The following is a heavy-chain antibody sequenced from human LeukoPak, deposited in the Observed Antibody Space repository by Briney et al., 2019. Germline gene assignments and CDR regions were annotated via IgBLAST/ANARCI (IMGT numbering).Heavy chain of an antibody. D-gene: IGHD6-13*01. V-gene: IGHV1-69*04. Sequence: SVKVPCKASGGTFSSYAISWVRQAPGQGLEWMGRIIPILGIANYAQKFQGRVTITADKSTSTAYMELSSLRSEDTAVYYCARGSSSWRTLDYWGQGTLVTVSS. J-gene: IGHJ4*02. CDR3: ARGSSSWRTLDY. CDR2: IIPILGIA. CDR1: GGTFSSYA.